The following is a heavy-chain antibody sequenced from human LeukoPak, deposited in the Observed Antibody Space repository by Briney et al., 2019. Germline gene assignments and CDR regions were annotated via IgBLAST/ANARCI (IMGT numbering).Heavy chain of an antibody. V-gene: IGHV3-23*01. CDR1: GFSFYSYA. D-gene: IGHD2-15*01. CDR2: ISASGGST. Sequence: GGSLRLSCAASGFSFYSYAMTWVRQAPGKGLEWVSTISASGGSTYSADSVKGRFTISRDTSKNTLYLQMNSLRAEDTAVYYCAKWGSAFCFFDYWGQGTQVTVSS. J-gene: IGHJ4*02. CDR3: AKWGSAFCFFDY.